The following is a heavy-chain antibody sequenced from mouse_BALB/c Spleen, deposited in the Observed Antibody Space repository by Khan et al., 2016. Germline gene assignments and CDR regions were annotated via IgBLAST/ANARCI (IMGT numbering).Heavy chain of an antibody. CDR2: IDPANGNT. Sequence: VQLQQSGAELVKPGASVKLSCTASGFNIKDTYMHWVKQRPEQGLEWIGRIDPANGNTKYDPKFQGKATITADTSSNTAYLQLSSLTSEDTAVYYCARAYTYYAMDYWGQGTSVTVSS. V-gene: IGHV14-3*02. CDR1: GFNIKDTY. J-gene: IGHJ4*01. CDR3: ARAYTYYAMDY.